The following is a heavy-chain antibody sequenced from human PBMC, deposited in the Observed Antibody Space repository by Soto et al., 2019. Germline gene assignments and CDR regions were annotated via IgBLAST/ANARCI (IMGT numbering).Heavy chain of an antibody. CDR3: ARDSYYCSSTSCYGRYYYYYMDV. V-gene: IGHV3-33*01. CDR1: GFTFSSYG. D-gene: IGHD2-2*01. Sequence: GGSLRLSCAASGFTFSSYGMHWVRQAPGKGLEWVAVIWYDGSNKYYADSVKGRFTISRDNSKNTLYLQMNSLRAEDTAVYYCARDSYYCSSTSCYGRYYYYYMDVWGKGTTVTVSS. J-gene: IGHJ6*03. CDR2: IWYDGSNK.